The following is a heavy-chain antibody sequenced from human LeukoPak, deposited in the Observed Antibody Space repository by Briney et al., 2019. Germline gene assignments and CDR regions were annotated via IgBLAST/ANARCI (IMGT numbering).Heavy chain of an antibody. CDR3: AREGYDFWSGHYDY. D-gene: IGHD3-3*01. CDR1: GGSISSGSYY. V-gene: IGHV4-61*02. CDR2: IYTSGST. J-gene: IGHJ4*02. Sequence: SETLSLTCTVSGGSISSGSYYWSWIRQPAGKGLEWIGRIYTSGSTNYNPSLKSRVTISVDTSKNQFSLKLSSVTAADTAVYYCAREGYDFWSGHYDYWGQGTLVTVSS.